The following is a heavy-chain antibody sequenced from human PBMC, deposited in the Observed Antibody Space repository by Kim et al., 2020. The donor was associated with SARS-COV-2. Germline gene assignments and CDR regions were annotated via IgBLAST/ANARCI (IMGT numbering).Heavy chain of an antibody. CDR1: GGSFSGFY. Sequence: SETLSLTCAVKGGSFSGFYWSWLRQPPGKGLEWIGEVHHSGDSNYNPSLRSRVSISADTSKSQFSLKLTSLTAADTAVYFCGRVGMRSGTYGIDYWGRGTMTLLSS. CDR3: GRVGMRSGTYGIDY. V-gene: IGHV4-34*01. J-gene: IGHJ4*02. D-gene: IGHD1-26*01. CDR2: VHHSGDS.